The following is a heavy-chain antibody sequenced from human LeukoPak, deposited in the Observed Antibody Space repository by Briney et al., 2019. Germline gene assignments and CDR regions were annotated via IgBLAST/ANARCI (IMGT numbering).Heavy chain of an antibody. J-gene: IGHJ4*02. Sequence: PSETLSLTCTVSGGSINSYYWDWIRQPPGKGLGCIGYIYYSGSTNYNPSLKSRVTISVATSKNQFSLKLSSVTAADTAVYYCARRSSGWFDYWGQGTLVTVSS. CDR2: IYYSGST. D-gene: IGHD6-19*01. CDR3: ARRSSGWFDY. CDR1: GGSINSYY. V-gene: IGHV4-59*08.